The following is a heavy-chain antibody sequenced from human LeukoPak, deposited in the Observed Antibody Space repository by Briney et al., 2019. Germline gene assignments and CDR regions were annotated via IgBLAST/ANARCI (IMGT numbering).Heavy chain of an antibody. CDR3: AKPQTDYGDPLWD. CDR2: ISHDGSNK. CDR1: GFTFSNYN. D-gene: IGHD4-17*01. Sequence: GGSLRLSCAASGFTFSNYNMNWVRQAPGKGLEWVAVISHDGSNKYYADSVRGRFTISRDNSKDTVYLQMNSLRAEDTAVYYCAKPQTDYGDPLWDWGQGTLVTVSS. V-gene: IGHV3-30*18. J-gene: IGHJ4*02.